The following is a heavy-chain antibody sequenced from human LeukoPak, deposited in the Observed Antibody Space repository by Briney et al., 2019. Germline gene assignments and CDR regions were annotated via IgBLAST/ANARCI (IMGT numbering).Heavy chain of an antibody. D-gene: IGHD5-24*01. CDR1: GYTFTSYD. Sequence: ASVKVSCKASGYTFTSYDINWVRQATGQGLEWMGWMNPNSGNTRYAQNFKGSVTINRNTSIRTAYMELSSLRSEDTAVYYCARGGRDGYNYGDYFDYWGQGTLVTVSS. CDR3: ARGGRDGYNYGDYFDY. CDR2: MNPNSGNT. V-gene: IGHV1-8*03. J-gene: IGHJ4*02.